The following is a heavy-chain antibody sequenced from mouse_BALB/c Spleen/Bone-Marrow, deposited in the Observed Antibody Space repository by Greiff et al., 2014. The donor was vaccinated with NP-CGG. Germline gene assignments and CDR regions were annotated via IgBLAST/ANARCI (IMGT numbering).Heavy chain of an antibody. D-gene: IGHD1-1*01. CDR1: GFTFNTFA. Sequence: VQLQQSGGGLVQPKGLLKLSCAASGFTFNTFAMNWVRQAPGKGLEWVARIRSKSNNFATYYADSVKDRFTISRDDSQSMLYLQVNNLKTEDTAMYYCVRGIYYYGSNYKNSALDYWGQGTSVTVSS. J-gene: IGHJ4*01. V-gene: IGHV10-1*02. CDR2: IRSKSNNFAT. CDR3: VRGIYYYGSNYKNSALDY.